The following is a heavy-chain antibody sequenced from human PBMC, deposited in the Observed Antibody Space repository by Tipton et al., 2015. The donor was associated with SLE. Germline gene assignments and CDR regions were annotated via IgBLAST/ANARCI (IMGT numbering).Heavy chain of an antibody. CDR1: GGSISSSSYY. J-gene: IGHJ3*02. Sequence: TLSLTCTVSGGSISSSSYYWGWIRQPPGKGLQWIGTISYSGSTYYNPSLKSRVTISVDTSKNQFSLRLSSVTAADTALYYCARMGYCVTASCARDDAFHISGQGTMVTVSS. CDR3: ARMGYCVTASCARDDAFHI. CDR2: ISYSGST. D-gene: IGHD2-15*01. V-gene: IGHV4-39*07.